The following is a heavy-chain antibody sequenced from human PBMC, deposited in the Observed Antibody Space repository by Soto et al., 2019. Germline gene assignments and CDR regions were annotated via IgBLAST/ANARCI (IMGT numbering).Heavy chain of an antibody. J-gene: IGHJ4*02. Sequence: EVQLVESGGGLVQPGGSLTLSCAASGFAFSDYGMMWVRQAPGKGLECISFICGSTIYYADSVKGRFTISRDNAKNSLNLQMDTLEAEETVLYYCSRYRGYMGSVDTMRGYWGQGILFTVSS. CDR1: GFAFSDYG. D-gene: IGHD5-12*01. CDR2: ICGSTI. V-gene: IGHV3-48*01. CDR3: SRYRGYMGSVDTMRGY.